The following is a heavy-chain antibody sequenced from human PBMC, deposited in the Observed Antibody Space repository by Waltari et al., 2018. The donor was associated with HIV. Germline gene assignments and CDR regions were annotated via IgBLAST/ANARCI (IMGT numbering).Heavy chain of an antibody. CDR2: ISWNSDTI. CDR1: GFNFDDYA. J-gene: IGHJ3*02. CDR3: TKVGMTTVTSYAIEI. D-gene: IGHD4-17*01. Sequence: EVQLVESGGGLVQPGGSLRLYCEASGFNFDDYAMHWVRQAPGKGLEWVSGISWNSDTIGYADSVKGRFTSSRDNAKNSLSLQMTRLRAEDTALYYCTKVGMTTVTSYAIEIWGQGTMVTVSS. V-gene: IGHV3-9*01.